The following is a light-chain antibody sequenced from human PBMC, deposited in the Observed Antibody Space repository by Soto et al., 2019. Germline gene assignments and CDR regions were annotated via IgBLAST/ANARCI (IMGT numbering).Light chain of an antibody. Sequence: QSVLTQPPSVSEAPGQRVTISCTGSSSNIGAGYEAHWYQQVPGTAPKLHIYENNNRPSGVPDRFSGSKSGTSASLAITGRQAEDEAEYYCQSYDSSLSGYVFGTGTKVTVL. J-gene: IGLJ1*01. CDR1: SSNIGAGYE. V-gene: IGLV1-40*01. CDR2: ENN. CDR3: QSYDSSLSGYV.